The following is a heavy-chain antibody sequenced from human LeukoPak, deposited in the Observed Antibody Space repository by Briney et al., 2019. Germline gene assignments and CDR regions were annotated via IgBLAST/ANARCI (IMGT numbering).Heavy chain of an antibody. CDR3: AKTDSRPFANPGPYFDY. V-gene: IGHV3-23*01. Sequence: PGGSLRLSCAASGFTFSSYAMSWVRQAPGKGLEWVSAISGSGGSTYYADSVKGRFTISRDNSKNTLYLQMSSLRAEDTAVYYCAKTDSRPFANPGPYFDYWGQGTLVTVSS. CDR1: GFTFSSYA. CDR2: ISGSGGST. J-gene: IGHJ4*02. D-gene: IGHD3-16*01.